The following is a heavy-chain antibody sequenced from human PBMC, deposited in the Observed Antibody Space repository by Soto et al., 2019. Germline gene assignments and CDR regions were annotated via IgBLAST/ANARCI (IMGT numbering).Heavy chain of an antibody. CDR2: IVVGSGST. Sequence: SVKVSCKASGFTFTSSAVQWVRQARGQRLEWIGWIVVGSGSTNYAQKFQERVTITRDMSTSTAYMELSSLRSEDTAVYYCAAGKQWLPNFDYWGQGTLVTVSS. CDR1: GFTFTSSA. V-gene: IGHV1-58*01. J-gene: IGHJ4*02. D-gene: IGHD6-19*01. CDR3: AAGKQWLPNFDY.